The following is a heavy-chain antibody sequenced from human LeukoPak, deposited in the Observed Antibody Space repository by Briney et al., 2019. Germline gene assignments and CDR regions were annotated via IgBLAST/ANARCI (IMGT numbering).Heavy chain of an antibody. Sequence: GSLRLSCAASGFTFSSYSMNWVRQAPGKGLEWIGSIYYSGSTYYNPSLKSRVTISVDTSKNQFSLKLSSVTAADTAVYYCARTQVGYSSSWPEDYWGQGTLVTVSS. J-gene: IGHJ4*02. CDR1: GFTFSSYS. CDR2: IYYSGST. CDR3: ARTQVGYSSSWPEDY. D-gene: IGHD6-13*01. V-gene: IGHV4-39*07.